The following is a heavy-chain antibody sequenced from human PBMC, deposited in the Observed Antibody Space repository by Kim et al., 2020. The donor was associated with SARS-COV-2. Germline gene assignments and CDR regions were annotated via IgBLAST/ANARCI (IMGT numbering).Heavy chain of an antibody. D-gene: IGHD3-10*01. CDR1: GFTFSTYG. V-gene: IGHV3-30*18. CDR2: ISYDGRNK. J-gene: IGHJ4*02. CDR3: AKDRSRGDMVRGVMGDVFDN. Sequence: GGSLRLSCAASGFTFSTYGMHWVRQAPGKGLEWLAVISYDGRNKYYADSVKGRFTISRDSSKNTLYLQLRSLRAADTAVYYCAKDRSRGDMVRGVMGDVFDNWGQGSLVTVSS.